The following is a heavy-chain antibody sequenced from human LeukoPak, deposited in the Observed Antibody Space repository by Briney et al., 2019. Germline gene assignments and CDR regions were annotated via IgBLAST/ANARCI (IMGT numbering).Heavy chain of an antibody. CDR1: GYTFTSYY. CDR2: INPSGGST. J-gene: IGHJ4*02. D-gene: IGHD6-13*01. CDR3: ARDHPIAAAGTFDY. Sequence: ASVKVSCKASGYTFTSYYMHWVRQGPGQGLEWMGVINPSGGSTSYAQKFQGRVTMTRDMSTSTVYMELSSLRSEDTAVYYCARDHPIAAAGTFDYWGQGTLVTVSS. V-gene: IGHV1-46*01.